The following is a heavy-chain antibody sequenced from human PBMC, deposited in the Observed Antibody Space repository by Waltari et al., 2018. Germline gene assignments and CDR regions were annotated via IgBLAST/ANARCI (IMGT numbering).Heavy chain of an antibody. J-gene: IGHJ6*02. CDR1: GFPFSTYT. D-gene: IGHD6-6*01. Sequence: EMQLLESGGALVQPGGSLRLSCAASGFPFSTYTMNWVRQAPGKGLGWVAVMTASGLMDYGDSGKGRVIISRDNSKNTLYLEMYRLRVEDTARYYCAKDEGARLAPTFGMDAWGQGTAVIVSS. CDR3: AKDEGARLAPTFGMDA. CDR2: MTASGLM. V-gene: IGHV3-23*01.